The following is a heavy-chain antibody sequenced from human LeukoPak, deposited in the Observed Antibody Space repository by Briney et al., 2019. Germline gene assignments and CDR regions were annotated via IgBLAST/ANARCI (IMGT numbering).Heavy chain of an antibody. J-gene: IGHJ6*03. CDR2: IYHSGST. Sequence: SETLSLTCAVYGGSFSGYYWSWIRQPPGKGLEWIGSIYHSGSTYYNPSLKSRVTISVDTSKNQFSLKLSSVTAADTAVYYCASLYYDFWSGYVNSGVYYMDVWGKGTTVTVSS. V-gene: IGHV4-34*01. D-gene: IGHD3-3*01. CDR3: ASLYYDFWSGYVNSGVYYMDV. CDR1: GGSFSGYY.